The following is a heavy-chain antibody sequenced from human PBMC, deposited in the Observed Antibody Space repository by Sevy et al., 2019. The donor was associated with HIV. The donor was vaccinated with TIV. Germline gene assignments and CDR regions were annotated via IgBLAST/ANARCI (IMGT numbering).Heavy chain of an antibody. Sequence: SEILSLTCSVSDDSINSYYWSWIRQPPGKGLEWFGYIYNNIGSTSYNPSLTSRVTISVDTSKNLFSLKLTSVTAADTAVYYSARGAVLIGTAATPVLDFWGLGSLVTVSS. D-gene: IGHD6-13*01. J-gene: IGHJ4*02. V-gene: IGHV4-59*08. CDR1: DDSINSYY. CDR3: ARGAVLIGTAATPVLDF. CDR2: IYNNIGST.